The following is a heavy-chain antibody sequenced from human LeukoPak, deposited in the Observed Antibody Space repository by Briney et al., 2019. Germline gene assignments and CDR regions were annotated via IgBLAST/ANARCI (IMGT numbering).Heavy chain of an antibody. Sequence: GASVKVSCKASGYTFTNYGISWVRQAPGQGLEWMGWISGYNGHTIYAQKLQGRVTMTTDTSTSTAYMELRSLRSDDTAVYYCARVLGHRRNYDSSGYYGDAFDIWGQGTMVAVSS. CDR2: ISGYNGHT. CDR1: GYTFTNYG. CDR3: ARVLGHRRNYDSSGYYGDAFDI. D-gene: IGHD3-22*01. V-gene: IGHV1-18*01. J-gene: IGHJ3*02.